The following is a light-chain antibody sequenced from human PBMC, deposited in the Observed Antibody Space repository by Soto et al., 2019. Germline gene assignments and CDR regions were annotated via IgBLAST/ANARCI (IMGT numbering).Light chain of an antibody. J-gene: IGLJ1*01. Sequence: QSVLTQPASVSGSPGQSITISCTGTSSDVGGFRYVSWFQQHPGKAPKLIIYEVSNRPSGVFNRFSGSKSGNTASLTISGLQAEDEADYYCSSYTSSSTPYVFGTGTKLTVL. V-gene: IGLV2-14*01. CDR2: EVS. CDR3: SSYTSSSTPYV. CDR1: SSDVGGFRY.